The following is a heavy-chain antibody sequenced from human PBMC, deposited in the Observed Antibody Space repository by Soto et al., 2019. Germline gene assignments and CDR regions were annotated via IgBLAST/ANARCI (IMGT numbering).Heavy chain of an antibody. CDR2: VNHSGTT. CDR3: ARGIGYCSSINCYSSRRLRFDS. CDR1: GGSFSGYY. V-gene: IGHV4-34*01. Sequence: ETLSLTCAVYGGSFSGYYWTWIRQSPEKGLEWIGEVNHSGTTYYNPSLKTRVTISVHTPKNQFSLKMSSVTAADTAVYYCARGIGYCSSINCYSSRRLRFDSWGQGTLVTVSS. J-gene: IGHJ4*02. D-gene: IGHD2-2*01.